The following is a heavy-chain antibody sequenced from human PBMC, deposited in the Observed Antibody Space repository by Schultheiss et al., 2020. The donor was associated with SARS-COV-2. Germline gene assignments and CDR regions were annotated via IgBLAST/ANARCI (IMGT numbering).Heavy chain of an antibody. D-gene: IGHD1-26*01. Sequence: GGSLRLSCAASGFTFSSYGMHWVRQAPGKGLEWVAVISYDGSNKYYADSVKGRFTISRDNSKNTLYLQMNSLRVEDTAVYYCARPLAGGQFKSHSWFDPWGQGTLVTVSS. J-gene: IGHJ5*02. CDR1: GFTFSSYG. CDR2: ISYDGSNK. V-gene: IGHV3-30*03. CDR3: ARPLAGGQFKSHSWFDP.